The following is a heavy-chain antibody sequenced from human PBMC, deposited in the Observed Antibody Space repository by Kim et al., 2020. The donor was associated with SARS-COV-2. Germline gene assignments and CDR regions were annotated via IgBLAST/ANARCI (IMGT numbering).Heavy chain of an antibody. J-gene: IGHJ4*02. D-gene: IGHD3-22*01. Sequence: GGSLRLSCAASGFTFSSYAMSWVRQAPGKGLEWVSAISGSGGSTYYADSVKGRFTISRDNSKNTLYLQMNSLRAEDTAVYYRAKEEWKYDSSGYHFDYWGQGTLVTVSS. CDR2: ISGSGGST. CDR3: AKEEWKYDSSGYHFDY. CDR1: GFTFSSYA. V-gene: IGHV3-23*01.